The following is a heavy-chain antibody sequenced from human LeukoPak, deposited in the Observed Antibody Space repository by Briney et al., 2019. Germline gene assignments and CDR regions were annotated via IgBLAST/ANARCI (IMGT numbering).Heavy chain of an antibody. V-gene: IGHV1-46*03. CDR2: INPSGGST. CDR3: ARGLLLWFGELSSCPNFDY. Sequence: GASVKVSCKASGYTFTSYYMHWVRQAPGQGLEWMGIINPSGGSTSYAQKFQGRVTMTRDTSTSTVYMELSSLRSEDTAVNYCARGLLLWFGELSSCPNFDYWGQGTLVTVSS. D-gene: IGHD3-10*01. CDR1: GYTFTSYY. J-gene: IGHJ4*02.